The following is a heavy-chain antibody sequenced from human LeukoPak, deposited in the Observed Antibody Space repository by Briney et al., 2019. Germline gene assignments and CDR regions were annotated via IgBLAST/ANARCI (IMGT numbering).Heavy chain of an antibody. CDR3: ARAREPYYYGSGSPY. CDR2: LSHHGSNQ. CDR1: GFTISTYA. V-gene: IGHV3-30-3*01. D-gene: IGHD3-10*01. J-gene: IGHJ4*02. Sequence: AGSLRLSCAASGFTISTYAMHWVRQAPGKGLEWVAVLSHHGSNQCYADSAKGRFTISRDNSKTTLYLQMNSLRADDTAVYYCARAREPYYYGSGSPYWGQRTLVTISS.